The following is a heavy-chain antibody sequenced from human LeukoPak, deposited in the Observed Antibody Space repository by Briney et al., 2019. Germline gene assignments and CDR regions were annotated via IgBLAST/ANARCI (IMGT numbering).Heavy chain of an antibody. Sequence: PSETLSLTCTVSGGSITGSTYYWGWIRQPPGKGLEWIGYIYYSGSTNYNPSLKSRVTISVDTSKNQFSLKLSSVTAADTAVYYCARVAALYYYYMDVWGKGTTVTVSS. D-gene: IGHD5-12*01. J-gene: IGHJ6*03. CDR1: GGSITGSTYY. CDR2: IYYSGST. CDR3: ARVAALYYYYMDV. V-gene: IGHV4-61*05.